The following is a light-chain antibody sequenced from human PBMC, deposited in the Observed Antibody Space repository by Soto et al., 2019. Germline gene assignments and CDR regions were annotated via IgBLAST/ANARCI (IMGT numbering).Light chain of an antibody. CDR3: QQANSFPLT. V-gene: IGKV1D-12*01. CDR2: TTS. J-gene: IGKJ4*01. CDR1: QDINNW. Sequence: DIQVNPSPSSVSASVGDRVTITCRASQDINNWLAWYQQKPGKAPKLLIYTTSNLQSGVPSRFSGSGSGTDFTITISSLQPEDFATYSCQQANSFPLTFGGGTKVEIK.